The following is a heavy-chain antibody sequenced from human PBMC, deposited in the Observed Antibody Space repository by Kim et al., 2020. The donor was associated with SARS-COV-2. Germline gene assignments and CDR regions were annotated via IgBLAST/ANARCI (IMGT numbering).Heavy chain of an antibody. J-gene: IGHJ4*02. CDR1: GGSISSYY. D-gene: IGHD3-22*01. V-gene: IGHV4-59*01. CDR2: IFYTGST. CDR3: ARGGSSGYYYG. Sequence: SETLSLTCTVSGGSISSYYWSWIRQPPGKGLEWIGYIFYTGSTNYNPSLKSRVTISVDTSKNQFSLKLNSVTAADTAVYYCARGGSSGYYYGWGQGTLVTVSS.